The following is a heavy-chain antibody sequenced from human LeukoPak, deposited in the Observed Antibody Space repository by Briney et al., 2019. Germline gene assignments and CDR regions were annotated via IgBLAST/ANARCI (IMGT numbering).Heavy chain of an antibody. V-gene: IGHV4-39*01. CDR1: GSSISSSSYY. Sequence: SETLSLTCTASGSSISSSSYYWGWIRQPPGKGLEWIGSIYYSGSTYYNPSLKSRVTISVDTSKNQFSLKLSSVTAADTAVYYCARHPLGITFGGVIVSNYFDYWGQGTLVTVSS. D-gene: IGHD3-16*02. CDR2: IYYSGST. J-gene: IGHJ4*02. CDR3: ARHPLGITFGGVIVSNYFDY.